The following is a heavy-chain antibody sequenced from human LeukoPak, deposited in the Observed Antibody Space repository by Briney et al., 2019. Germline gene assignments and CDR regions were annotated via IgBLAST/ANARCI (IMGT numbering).Heavy chain of an antibody. CDR3: ARIYGGSPFDY. Sequence: KSSETLSLTCTVSGYSISSGYYWGWIRQPPGKGLEWIGSIYHSGSTYYNPSLKSRVTISVDTSKNQFSLKLSSVTAADTAVYYCARIYGGSPFDYWGQGTLVTVSS. D-gene: IGHD4-23*01. J-gene: IGHJ4*02. V-gene: IGHV4-38-2*02. CDR1: GYSISSGYY. CDR2: IYHSGST.